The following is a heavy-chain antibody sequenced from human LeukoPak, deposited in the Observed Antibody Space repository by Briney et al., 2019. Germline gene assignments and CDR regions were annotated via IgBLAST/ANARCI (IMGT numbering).Heavy chain of an antibody. V-gene: IGHV3-43*02. J-gene: IGHJ1*01. CDR2: ISGDGGSA. CDR1: GFTFDDYA. Sequence: GGSLRLSCAASGFTFDDYAMHWLRQVPGKGLEWVSLISGDGGSAYYADSVKCRFTISRDNRKTSLYLQMNSLRTEDTALYYCAKELEYFQHWGQGTLVTASP. CDR3: AKELEYFQH.